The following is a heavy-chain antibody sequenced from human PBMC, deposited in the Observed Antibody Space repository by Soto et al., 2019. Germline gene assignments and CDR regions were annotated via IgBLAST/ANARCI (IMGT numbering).Heavy chain of an antibody. J-gene: IGHJ4*02. Sequence: PSHTLSLPCAISGYSVSSNSAAWNWIRQSPSRGLEWLGRTYYRSKWYNDYAVSVKSRITINPDTSKNQFSLQLNSVTPEDTAVYYCARGIAVAGTLGLDWGQGTLVTVSS. CDR1: GYSVSSNSAA. D-gene: IGHD6-19*01. V-gene: IGHV6-1*01. CDR2: TYYRSKWYN. CDR3: ARGIAVAGTLGLD.